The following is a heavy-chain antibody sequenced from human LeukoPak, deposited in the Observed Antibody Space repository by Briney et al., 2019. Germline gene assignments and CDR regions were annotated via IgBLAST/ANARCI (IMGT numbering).Heavy chain of an antibody. CDR1: GGSISSGSYY. CDR3: ARWARYSSSWYDAFDI. CDR2: IYTSGST. J-gene: IGHJ3*02. V-gene: IGHV4-61*02. D-gene: IGHD6-13*01. Sequence: SETLSLTCTVSGGSISSGSYYWSWIRQPAGKGLEWIGRIYTSGSTNYNPSLKSRVTISVDTSKNQFSLKLSSVTAADTAVYYCARWARYSSSWYDAFDIWGQGTMVTVSS.